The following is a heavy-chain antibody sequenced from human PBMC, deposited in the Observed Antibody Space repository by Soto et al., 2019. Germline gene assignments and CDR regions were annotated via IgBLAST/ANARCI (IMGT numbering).Heavy chain of an antibody. CDR2: INPNSGGT. V-gene: IGHV1-2*02. D-gene: IGHD2-21*01. CDR3: ASSAELDWFDP. J-gene: IGHJ5*02. Sequence: GASVKVSCKTFGYTFTVYYMHCVRQAPGQGLEWMGWINPNSGGTNYAQKFQGRVTMTRDTSTSTAYMELRSLRSDDTAVYYCASSAELDWFDPWGQGTLVTVSS. CDR1: GYTFTVYY.